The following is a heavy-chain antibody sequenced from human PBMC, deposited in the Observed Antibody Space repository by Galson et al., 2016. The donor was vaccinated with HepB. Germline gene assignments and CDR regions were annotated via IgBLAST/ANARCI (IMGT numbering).Heavy chain of an antibody. V-gene: IGHV3-30*04. D-gene: IGHD3-3*01. CDR2: ISYDGSIK. J-gene: IGHJ6*04. CDR1: GFTFLNYA. CDR3: ARERDGNFWSAPRAWDV. Sequence: SLRLSCAASGFTFLNYALHWVRQAPGKGLEWVALISYDGSIKYYADSVKGRFTISRDNSKNTLYLQMNSLRPEDTAVYYCARERDGNFWSAPRAWDVWGRGTTVTVSS.